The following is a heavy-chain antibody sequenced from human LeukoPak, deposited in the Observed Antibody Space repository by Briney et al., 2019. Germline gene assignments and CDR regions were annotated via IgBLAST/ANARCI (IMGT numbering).Heavy chain of an antibody. D-gene: IGHD6-13*01. CDR3: AKGAYSSTCTRFDC. V-gene: IGHV3-23*01. J-gene: IGHJ4*02. CDR1: GFTFSSYA. CDR2: ISGSGGGT. Sequence: GAPRLSCAASGFTFSSYAMSWVRQAPGKGLEWVSAISGSGGGTSYAGSVKGRFTISRDNSNNTLYLQMNSLRAEDTALYYCAKGAYSSTCTRFDCWGQGTLVTVSS.